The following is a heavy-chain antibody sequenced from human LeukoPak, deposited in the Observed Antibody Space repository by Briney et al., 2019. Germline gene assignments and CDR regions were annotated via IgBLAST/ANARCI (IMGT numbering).Heavy chain of an antibody. J-gene: IGHJ4*02. CDR1: GFTLSSYS. CDR3: ARDQGTSGGWPAVGRMGYFDY. D-gene: IGHD6-19*01. V-gene: IGHV3-33*08. Sequence: GGSLRLSCAASGFTLSSYSMHWVRQTPGKGLEWVGIIWYDGSNKYYADSVKGRFTISRDNAKNTVYLQMNSLRVEDTAVYYCARDQGTSGGWPAVGRMGYFDYWGQGTLVTVSS. CDR2: IWYDGSNK.